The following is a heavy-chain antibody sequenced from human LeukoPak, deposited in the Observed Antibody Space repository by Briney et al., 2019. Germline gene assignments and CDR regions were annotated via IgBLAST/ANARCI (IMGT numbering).Heavy chain of an antibody. D-gene: IGHD3-22*01. CDR2: IYYSGST. CDR3: ARESTDYDSSPRDAFDI. Sequence: PSETLSLTCTVSGGSISSYYWSWIRQPPGKGLEWIGYIYYSGSTNYNPSLKSRVTISVDTSKNQISLKLSSVTAADTAVYYWARESTDYDSSPRDAFDIWGQGTMVTVSS. CDR1: GGSISSYY. V-gene: IGHV4-59*01. J-gene: IGHJ3*02.